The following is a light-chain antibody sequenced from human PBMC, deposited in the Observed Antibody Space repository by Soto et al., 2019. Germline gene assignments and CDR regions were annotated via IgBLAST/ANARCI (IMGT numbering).Light chain of an antibody. CDR2: GNN. CDR1: SCNIGAAYD. J-gene: IGLJ3*02. Sequence: QSVLTQPPSVSGAPGQKVTISCTRSSCNIGAAYDVHWYQHPPGTPPKLLIYGNNNRPSGVPDRFSGSKSGTSASLVISGLQAADEADYSYLSSYSSLSDLVFGGGTKLTVL. V-gene: IGLV1-40*01. CDR3: LSSYSSLSDLV.